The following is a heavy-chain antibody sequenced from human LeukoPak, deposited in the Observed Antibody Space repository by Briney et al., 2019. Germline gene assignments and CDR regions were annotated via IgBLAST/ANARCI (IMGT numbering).Heavy chain of an antibody. CDR2: VYSGGGT. CDR3: ARTSSAVNTKGLDS. V-gene: IGHV3-53*01. Sequence: PGKSLRLSCAASGFTFSSYAMHWVRQAPGKGLEWVSVVYSGGGTEYADSVKGRFTISRDNSKNTLYLQMNSLRAEDTAVYYCARTSSAVNTKGLDSWGQGTLVTVSS. CDR1: GFTFSSYA. D-gene: IGHD6-13*01. J-gene: IGHJ4*02.